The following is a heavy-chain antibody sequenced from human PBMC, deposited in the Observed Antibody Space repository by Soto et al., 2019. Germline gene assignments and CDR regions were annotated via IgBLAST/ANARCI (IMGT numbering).Heavy chain of an antibody. Sequence: HPGGSLRLSCAASGFTFSSYGMHWVRQAPGKGLEWVAVISYDGSNKYYAGSVKGRFTISRDNSKNTLYLQMNSLRAEDTAVYYCAKDLATGELVAYYYGMDVWGQGTTVTVSS. CDR1: GFTFSSYG. CDR3: AKDLATGELVAYYYGMDV. CDR2: ISYDGSNK. J-gene: IGHJ6*02. D-gene: IGHD7-27*01. V-gene: IGHV3-30*18.